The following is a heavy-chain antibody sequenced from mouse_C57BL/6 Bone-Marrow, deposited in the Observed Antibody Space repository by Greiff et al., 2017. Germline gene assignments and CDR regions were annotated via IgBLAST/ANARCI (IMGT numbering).Heavy chain of an antibody. CDR2: INPSNGGT. CDR3: ARSATVVATSDY. J-gene: IGHJ2*01. V-gene: IGHV1-53*01. Sequence: VQLQQPGPELVKPGASVKLSCKASGYTFTSYWMHWVKQRPGQGLEWIGNINPSNGGTNYNEKFKSKATLTVDKSSSTAYMQLSSLTSEDSAVYYCARSATVVATSDYWGQGTTLTVSS. D-gene: IGHD1-1*01. CDR1: GYTFTSYW.